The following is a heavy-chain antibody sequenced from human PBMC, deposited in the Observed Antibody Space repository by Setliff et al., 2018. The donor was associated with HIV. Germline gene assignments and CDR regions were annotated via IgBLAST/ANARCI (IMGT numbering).Heavy chain of an antibody. CDR3: ARAFSGYYFDY. Sequence: PGGSLRLSCAASGFIFDDYSMHWVRQAPGKGLEWVSYISSSGGTIYYADSVKGRFTISRDDAKKSLYLQMNSLRADDTAVYYCARAFSGYYFDYWGQGTLVTVSS. CDR1: GFIFDDYS. CDR2: ISSSGGTI. D-gene: IGHD3-3*01. J-gene: IGHJ4*02. V-gene: IGHV3-48*04.